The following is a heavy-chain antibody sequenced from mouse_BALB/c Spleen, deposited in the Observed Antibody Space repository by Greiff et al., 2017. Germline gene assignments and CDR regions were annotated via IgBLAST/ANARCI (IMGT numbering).Heavy chain of an antibody. CDR3: ARAIRYDYDE. CDR2: ISSGGST. D-gene: IGHD2-4*01. CDR1: GFTFSSYA. J-gene: IGHJ3*02. V-gene: IGHV5-6-5*01. Sequence: DVMLVESGGGLVKPGGSLKLSCAASGFTFSSYAMSWVRQTPEKRLEWVASISSGGSTYYPDSVKGRFTISRDNARNILYLQMSSLRSEDTAMYYCARAIRYDYDEWGQGTLVTVSA.